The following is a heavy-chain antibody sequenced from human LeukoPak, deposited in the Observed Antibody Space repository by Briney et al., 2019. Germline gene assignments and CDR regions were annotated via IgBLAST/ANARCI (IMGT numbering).Heavy chain of an antibody. CDR3: AKSTLFDF. D-gene: IGHD2-2*01. Sequence: PGGSLRLSCAASRFAFSIFGMSWVRHPLGKGLEWGSGISGSGATTYYTDPAKGRFTILRENSKNTPHLNWNRLRAEAPPVFYCAKSTLFDFWGEGALVTVSS. J-gene: IGHJ4*02. CDR2: ISGSGATT. V-gene: IGHV3-23*01. CDR1: RFAFSIFG.